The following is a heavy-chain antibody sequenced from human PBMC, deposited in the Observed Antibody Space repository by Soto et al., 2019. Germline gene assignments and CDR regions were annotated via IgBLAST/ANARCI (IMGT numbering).Heavy chain of an antibody. D-gene: IGHD3-10*01. CDR2: VNPIVSMS. Sequence: QVQLVQSGAEVKRPGSSVKVSCKTSGDTFNFYSINGVRQAPGLGLEWMGRVNPIVSMSNYAQKFQGRVTMTADKGTSTTYMELSSLRSEDTAIYYCASSYGSGYRAFDYWGQGALVTVSS. V-gene: IGHV1-69*02. CDR3: ASSYGSGYRAFDY. CDR1: GDTFNFYS. J-gene: IGHJ4*02.